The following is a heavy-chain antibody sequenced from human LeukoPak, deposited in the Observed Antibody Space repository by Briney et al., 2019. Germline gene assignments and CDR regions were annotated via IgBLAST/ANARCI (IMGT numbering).Heavy chain of an antibody. V-gene: IGHV3-48*01. Sequence: GGSLRLSCAASGFTFSIYSMNWVRQAPGKGLEWVSYISRISSSIYYADSVKGRFTISRDNAKNSLYLEMNSLRAEDTAVYYCARVGGDRGYSYDSWGQGALVTVSS. D-gene: IGHD5-18*01. CDR3: ARVGGDRGYSYDS. J-gene: IGHJ4*02. CDR2: ISRISSSI. CDR1: GFTFSIYS.